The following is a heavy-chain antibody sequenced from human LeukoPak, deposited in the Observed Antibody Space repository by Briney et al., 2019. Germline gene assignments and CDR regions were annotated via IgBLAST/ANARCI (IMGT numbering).Heavy chain of an antibody. J-gene: IGHJ4*02. Sequence: PGGSLRLSCAASGFTFSSYSMNWVRQAPGKGLEWVSSISSSSSYIYYADSVKGRFTISRDNAKNSLYLQMNSLRAEDTAVYYCARVDIAVAGTGSGDYWGQGTLVTVSS. V-gene: IGHV3-21*01. D-gene: IGHD6-19*01. CDR3: ARVDIAVAGTGSGDY. CDR2: ISSSSSYI. CDR1: GFTFSSYS.